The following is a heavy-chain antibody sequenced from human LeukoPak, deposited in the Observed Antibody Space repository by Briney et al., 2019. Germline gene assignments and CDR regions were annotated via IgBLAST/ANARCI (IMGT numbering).Heavy chain of an antibody. CDR2: IYYSGST. J-gene: IGHJ4*02. V-gene: IGHV4-39*07. Sequence: KPSETLSLTCTVSGGSISSTSYSWGWIRQPPGKGLEWIGNIYYSGSTYYNPSLKSRVTISVDTSKNQFSLKLTSVTAADTAVYYCARGSYPGWYNGEFDYWGQGTLVPVSS. D-gene: IGHD6-19*01. CDR1: GGSISSTSYS. CDR3: ARGSYPGWYNGEFDY.